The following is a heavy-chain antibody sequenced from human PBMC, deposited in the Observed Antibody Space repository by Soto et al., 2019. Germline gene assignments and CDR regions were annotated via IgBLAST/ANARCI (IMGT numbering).Heavy chain of an antibody. CDR3: ARRPYFAGSGSLDYFDY. D-gene: IGHD3-10*01. Sequence: QVKLQESGPGLVKPSHTLSLTCTVSGGSISSGDVYWSWIRQAPGKGLEWIGYIYRSGSTKYNPSLKSRLTISVDTSKNQFSLDLSSVTAADTAVYYCARRPYFAGSGSLDYFDYWGQGTLVTVSS. CDR1: GGSISSGDVY. CDR2: IYRSGST. J-gene: IGHJ4*02. V-gene: IGHV4-30-4*01.